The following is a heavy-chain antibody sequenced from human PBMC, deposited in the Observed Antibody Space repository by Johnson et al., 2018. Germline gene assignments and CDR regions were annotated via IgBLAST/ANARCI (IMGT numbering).Heavy chain of an antibody. J-gene: IGHJ3*02. Sequence: QVQLVQSGPGLVKPSETLSLMCTVSGVSITSYYWSWIRQPPGKGLEWVAYIHYTGSTNSNPSLKSRVTISVDPSENQFSLKLTSVTAADTAVYYCAREWSAFDIWGQGTMVTVSS. CDR3: AREWSAFDI. D-gene: IGHD1-26*01. CDR2: IHYTGST. CDR1: GVSITSYY. V-gene: IGHV4-59*01.